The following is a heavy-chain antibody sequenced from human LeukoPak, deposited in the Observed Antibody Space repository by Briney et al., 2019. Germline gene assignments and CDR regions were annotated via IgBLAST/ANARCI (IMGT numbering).Heavy chain of an antibody. CDR3: ARTYDSSGHYSFWFDP. D-gene: IGHD3-22*01. CDR2: ISSSSTYI. V-gene: IGHV3-21*01. Sequence: GGSLRLSCAASGFTFSSYTMNWVRQAPGKGLEWVSSISSSSTYIYYADSVKGRFTISRDNAKNSLYLQVNSLRAEDTALYYCARTYDSSGHYSFWFDPWGQGTLVTVSS. J-gene: IGHJ5*02. CDR1: GFTFSSYT.